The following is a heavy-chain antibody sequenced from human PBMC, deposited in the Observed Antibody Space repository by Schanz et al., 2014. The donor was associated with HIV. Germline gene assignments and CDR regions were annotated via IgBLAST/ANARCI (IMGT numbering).Heavy chain of an antibody. CDR1: GFTFSSYA. V-gene: IGHV3-23*04. Sequence: VQLVESGGAVVQPGGSLKLSCAASGFTFSSYAMSWVRQAPGKGLEWVSAISGSGGSTYYADSVKGRFTISRDNSKNTLYLQMNSLRAEDTAVYYCAKSRGDSWPYGMDVWGQGTTVTVSS. D-gene: IGHD4-17*01. CDR2: ISGSGGST. CDR3: AKSRGDSWPYGMDV. J-gene: IGHJ6*02.